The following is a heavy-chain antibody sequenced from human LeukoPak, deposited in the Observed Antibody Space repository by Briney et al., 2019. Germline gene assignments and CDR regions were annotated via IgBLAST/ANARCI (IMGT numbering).Heavy chain of an antibody. J-gene: IGHJ4*02. V-gene: IGHV3-48*02. CDR2: ITCTSGTL. CDR1: GFTFSSYS. D-gene: IGHD4-23*01. CDR3: ARDLEVPGGNRLFDY. Sequence: GGSLRLSCAASGFTFSSYSMNWVRQAPGKGLEWMSYITCTSGTLYYAASVKGRFTISRDNAKNSLYLQMSSLRDEDTAVYYCARDLEVPGGNRLFDYWGQGTLVADSS.